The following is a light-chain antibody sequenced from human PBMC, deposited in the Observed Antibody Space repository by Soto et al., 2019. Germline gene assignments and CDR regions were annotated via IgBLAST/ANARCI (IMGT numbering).Light chain of an antibody. J-gene: IGKJ4*02. CDR2: KTS. Sequence: DIPMTQSPSTLSASVGDRVTITCRASQSITSLLAWYQQKPGEAPKILIYKTSTLESGVPSRFSGSGSGTEFTLTINSLQPDDFASYYCQHYNTYSPFGGGTKVEIK. V-gene: IGKV1-5*03. CDR3: QHYNTYSP. CDR1: QSITSL.